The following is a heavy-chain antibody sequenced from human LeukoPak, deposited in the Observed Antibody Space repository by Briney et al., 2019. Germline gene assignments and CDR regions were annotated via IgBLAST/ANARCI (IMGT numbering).Heavy chain of an antibody. J-gene: IGHJ4*02. CDR3: ARDFDRAGDYHHFDF. Sequence: GGSLRLSCAASGFTFSSYGMQWVRQAPGKGLEWVAVISHDGTVQHYADSVKGRFTISRDNAKNSLYLQMDSLRAEDTAVYYCARDFDRAGDYHHFDFWGQGTLVTVSS. V-gene: IGHV3-30*03. CDR2: ISHDGTVQ. CDR1: GFTFSSYG. D-gene: IGHD3-9*01.